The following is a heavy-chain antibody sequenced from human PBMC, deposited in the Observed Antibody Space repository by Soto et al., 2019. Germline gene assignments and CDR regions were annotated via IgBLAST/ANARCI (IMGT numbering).Heavy chain of an antibody. CDR3: ARKNGVLDAFDI. Sequence: QVQLQESGPGLVKPSDTLSHTCAVSGYSISSSNWWGWIRQPPGKGLEWIGYIYYSGSTYYNPSLKSRVXXXGXXSKNQFSLMLSSVTAVDTAVYYCARKNGVLDAFDIWGQGTMVTVSS. CDR1: GYSISSSNW. D-gene: IGHD4-17*01. J-gene: IGHJ3*02. V-gene: IGHV4-28*01. CDR2: IYYSGST.